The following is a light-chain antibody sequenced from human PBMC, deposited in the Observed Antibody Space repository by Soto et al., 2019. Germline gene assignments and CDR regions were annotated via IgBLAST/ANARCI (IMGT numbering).Light chain of an antibody. V-gene: IGKV3-15*01. CDR3: QPYNNWPPWN. Sequence: EIVMTQSPATLSVSPGERATLSCRASQSVSSNLAWYQQKPGQAPRLLIYGASTRSTGIPARFSGSGSGTEFTLTISSLQSEACAVYYCQPYNNWPPWNFGQGTKVEIK. CDR1: QSVSSN. J-gene: IGKJ1*01. CDR2: GAS.